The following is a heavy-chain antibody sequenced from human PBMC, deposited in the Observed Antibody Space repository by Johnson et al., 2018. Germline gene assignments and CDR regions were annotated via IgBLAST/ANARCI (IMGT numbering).Heavy chain of an antibody. CDR3: ARGPNAAMARDYYYYMDV. Sequence: QVQLVQSGGGVVQXGRSLRLSCAASGFTFSSYAMHWVGQAPGKGLEWVAFISYDGSNKYYADSVKGRVTISRDNSKNPLYLPMNSLRAEDTTVFYCARGPNAAMARDYYYYMDVWGKGTPVTVSS. D-gene: IGHD5-18*01. J-gene: IGHJ6*03. CDR1: GFTFSSYA. CDR2: ISYDGSNK. V-gene: IGHV3-30*04.